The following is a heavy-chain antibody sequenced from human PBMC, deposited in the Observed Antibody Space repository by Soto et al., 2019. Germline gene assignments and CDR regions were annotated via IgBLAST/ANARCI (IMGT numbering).Heavy chain of an antibody. CDR1: GGSISSGGYS. V-gene: IGHV4-30-2*01. J-gene: IGHJ6*02. Sequence: SETLSLTCAVSGGSISSGGYSWSWIRQPPGKGLGWIGYIYHSGSTYYNPSLKSRVTISVDRSKNQFSLKLSSVTAADTAVYYCARGRTDYYYGMDVWGQGTTVTVSS. CDR2: IYHSGST. CDR3: ARGRTDYYYGMDV.